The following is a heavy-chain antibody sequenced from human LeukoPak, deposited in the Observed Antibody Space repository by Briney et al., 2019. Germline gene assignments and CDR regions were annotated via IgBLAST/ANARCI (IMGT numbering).Heavy chain of an antibody. CDR3: GRSRVESGSSESPYYMDV. V-gene: IGHV1-2*02. D-gene: IGHD6-6*01. J-gene: IGHJ6*03. CDR2: INPDSGGT. Sequence: ASVKVSCKASGGTFSSYAISWVRQAPGQGLEWMGWINPDSGGTDYAQKFQGRVTMTWDTSISTAYMELSRLRSDDTAIYYCGRSRVESGSSESPYYMDVWGKGTTVTVSS. CDR1: GGTFSSYA.